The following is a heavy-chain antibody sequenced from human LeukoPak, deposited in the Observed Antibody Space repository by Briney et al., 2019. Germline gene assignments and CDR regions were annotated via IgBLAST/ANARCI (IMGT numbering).Heavy chain of an antibody. D-gene: IGHD3-10*01. CDR1: GFTFSSYA. CDR2: ISGSGGST. J-gene: IGHJ6*02. CDR3: AKVLVRGVITLNYYYGMDV. Sequence: PGGSLRLSCAASGFTFSSYAMSWVRQAPGKGLEWVSAISGSGGSTYYADFVKGRFTISRDNSKKTLYLQMNTLRAEDTAVYYCAKVLVRGVITLNYYYGMDVWGQGTTVTVSS. V-gene: IGHV3-23*01.